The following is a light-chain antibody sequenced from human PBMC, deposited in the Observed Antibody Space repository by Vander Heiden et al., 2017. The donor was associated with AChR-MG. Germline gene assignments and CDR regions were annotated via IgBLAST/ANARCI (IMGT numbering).Light chain of an antibody. CDR3: QQDDTSPLT. CDR1: QSVLSSSNSLSY. V-gene: IGKV4-1*01. Sequence: DIVMTQSPDSLAVSLGERATINCKSSQSVLSSSNSLSYLAWYQQKGGQPPKLLIYWASTRASGVPDRFSGSGSGTDFTLTISRLQADDVAVYYCQQDDTSPLTFGGGTKVEIK. CDR2: WAS. J-gene: IGKJ4*01.